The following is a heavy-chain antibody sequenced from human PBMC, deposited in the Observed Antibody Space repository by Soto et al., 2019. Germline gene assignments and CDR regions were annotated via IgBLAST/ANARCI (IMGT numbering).Heavy chain of an antibody. V-gene: IGHV1-69*13. Sequence: SVKVSCKASGGTFSSYAISWVRQAPGQGLEWMGGIIPIFGTANYAQKFQGRVTITADESTSTAYMELSSLRSEDTAVYYCARGGSSSYRSYWYFDLWGRGTLVTVSS. J-gene: IGHJ2*01. CDR2: IIPIFGTA. D-gene: IGHD6-6*01. CDR1: GGTFSSYA. CDR3: ARGGSSSYRSYWYFDL.